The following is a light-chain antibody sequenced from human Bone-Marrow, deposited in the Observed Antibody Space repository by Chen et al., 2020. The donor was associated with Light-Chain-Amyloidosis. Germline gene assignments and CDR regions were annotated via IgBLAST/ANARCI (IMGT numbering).Light chain of an antibody. Sequence: QSVLTQPPSLSGAPGQRVTSSCTGSNSNIGASYDVHWYQQLPGTAPKLLIYGNSNRPSGVPDRCSGSKSDTSASQAITGLQAEDEADYYCQSYDNSLSGNFVFGTGTKVTVL. CDR1: NSNIGASYD. J-gene: IGLJ1*01. CDR2: GNS. V-gene: IGLV1-40*01. CDR3: QSYDNSLSGNFV.